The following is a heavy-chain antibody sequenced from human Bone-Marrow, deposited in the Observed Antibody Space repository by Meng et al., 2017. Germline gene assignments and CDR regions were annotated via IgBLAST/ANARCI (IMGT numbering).Heavy chain of an antibody. D-gene: IGHD2-15*01. CDR3: ASGKGYCSGGSCRFDP. CDR2: ISPTGSTM. Sequence: GESLKISCAASGFIFSSYEMHWVRQAPGKGLEWISYISPTGSTMYYADSVKGRFTISRDNAKNSLYLQMNSLRAEDTAVYYCASGKGYCSGGSCRFDPWGQGTLVTVSS. J-gene: IGHJ5*02. CDR1: GFIFSSYE. V-gene: IGHV3-48*03.